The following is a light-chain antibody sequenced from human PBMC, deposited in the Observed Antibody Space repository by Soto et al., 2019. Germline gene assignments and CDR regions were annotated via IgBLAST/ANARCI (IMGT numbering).Light chain of an antibody. CDR1: QNIRSN. J-gene: IGKJ3*01. V-gene: IGKV3-15*01. Sequence: VLTQSPDTLSLSPGERATLSCRASQNIRSNLAWYQQKPGQAPRLLIYETSTRAPGIPARFSGSGSGTEFTLTISSLQSEDFAVYHCQQYNNWPPFTFGPGTKVDIK. CDR3: QQYNNWPPFT. CDR2: ETS.